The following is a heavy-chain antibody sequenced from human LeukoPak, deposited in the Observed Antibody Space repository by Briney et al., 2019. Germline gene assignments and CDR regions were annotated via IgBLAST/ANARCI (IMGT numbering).Heavy chain of an antibody. V-gene: IGHV4-34*01. CDR1: GGSFSGYY. J-gene: IGHJ6*03. CDR2: INHSGST. CDR3: ARHFSLRYFDWLFQGYYYYYMDV. D-gene: IGHD3-9*01. Sequence: PSETLSLTCAVYGGSFSGYYWSWIRQPPGKGLEWIGEINHSGSTNYNPSLKSRVTISVDTSKNQFSLKLSSVTAADTAVYYCARHFSLRYFDWLFQGYYYYYMDVWGKGTTVTISS.